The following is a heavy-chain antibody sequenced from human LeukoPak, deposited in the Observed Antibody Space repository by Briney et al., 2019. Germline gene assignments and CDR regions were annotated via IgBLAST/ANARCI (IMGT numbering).Heavy chain of an antibody. D-gene: IGHD3-9*01. CDR1: GGSISSGGYY. J-gene: IGHJ4*02. CDR3: ARAILGDIYN. CDR2: IYHSGST. Sequence: PSQTLSLTCTVSGGSISSGGYYWSWIRQPPGKGLEWIGYIYHSGSTYYNPSLKSRVTISVDRSKNQFSLKLSSVTAADTAVYYCARAILGDIYNWGQGTLVTVSS. V-gene: IGHV4-30-2*01.